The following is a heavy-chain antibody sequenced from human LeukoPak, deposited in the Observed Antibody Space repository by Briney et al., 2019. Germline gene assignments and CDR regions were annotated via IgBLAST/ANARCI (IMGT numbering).Heavy chain of an antibody. Sequence: SETLSLTCAVYGGSFSGYYWSWIRQPPGKGLEWIGEINHSGSTNYNPSLKSRVTISVDTSKNQFSLKLSSVTAADTAVYYRARDEQQLKIFDYWGQGTLVTVSS. CDR2: INHSGST. CDR1: GGSFSGYY. D-gene: IGHD6-13*01. CDR3: ARDEQQLKIFDY. J-gene: IGHJ4*02. V-gene: IGHV4-34*01.